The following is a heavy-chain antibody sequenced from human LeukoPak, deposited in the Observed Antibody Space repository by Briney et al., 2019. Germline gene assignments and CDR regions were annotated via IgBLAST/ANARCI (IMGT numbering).Heavy chain of an antibody. CDR1: GYTFTSYG. CDR3: ARGNPITDYDSSGYYYGEYFDY. V-gene: IGHV1-18*01. Sequence: GASVKVSCKASGYTFTSYGISWVRQAPGQGLEWMGWISAYNGNTNYAQKLQGRVTMTTDTSTSTAYMELRSLRSEGTAVYYCARGNPITDYDSSGYYYGEYFDYWGQGTLVTVSS. J-gene: IGHJ4*02. D-gene: IGHD3-22*01. CDR2: ISAYNGNT.